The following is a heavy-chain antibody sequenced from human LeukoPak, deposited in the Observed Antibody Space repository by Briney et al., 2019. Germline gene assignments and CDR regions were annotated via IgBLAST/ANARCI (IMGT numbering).Heavy chain of an antibody. J-gene: IGHJ4*02. D-gene: IGHD3-3*01. Sequence: ASVKVSFTSSVYTFTDSYMHWVRQAPGHGLEWMGWINLYTGGTDYAHKFQGRVTMTSDTSISTAYMELSRLRSDDTAIFYCARGRGMGFLEWLLLDSWGQGTLVTVSS. V-gene: IGHV1-2*02. CDR1: VYTFTDSY. CDR2: INLYTGGT. CDR3: ARGRGMGFLEWLLLDS.